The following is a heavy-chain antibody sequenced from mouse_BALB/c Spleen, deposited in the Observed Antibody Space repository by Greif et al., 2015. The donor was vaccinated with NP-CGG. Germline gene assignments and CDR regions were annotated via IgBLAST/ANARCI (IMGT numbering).Heavy chain of an antibody. CDR1: GDSITSGY. J-gene: IGHJ2*01. CDR2: VSYSGST. Sequence: EVRLQESGPSLVKPSQTLSLTCSVTGDSITSGYWNWIRKFPGNKLEYMGYVSYSGSTYYNPSLKSRISITRDTSKNQYYLQLNSVTTEDAATYYCARYIPQLSFDYWGQGTTLTVSS. D-gene: IGHD4-1*02. CDR3: ARYIPQLSFDY. V-gene: IGHV3-8*02.